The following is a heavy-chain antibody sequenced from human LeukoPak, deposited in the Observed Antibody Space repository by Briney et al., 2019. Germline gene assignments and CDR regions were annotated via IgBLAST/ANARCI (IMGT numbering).Heavy chain of an antibody. D-gene: IGHD2-15*01. J-gene: IGHJ4*02. CDR2: IYYSGST. V-gene: IGHV4-59*01. CDR3: ARVSGYCSGGSCSDPNFDY. Sequence: SETLSLTCTVSGGSISSYYWSWIRQPPGKGLEWIGYIYYSGSTNYNPSLKGRVTISVDTSKNQFSLKLSSVTAADTAVYYCARVSGYCSGGSCSDPNFDYWGQGTLVTVSS. CDR1: GGSISSYY.